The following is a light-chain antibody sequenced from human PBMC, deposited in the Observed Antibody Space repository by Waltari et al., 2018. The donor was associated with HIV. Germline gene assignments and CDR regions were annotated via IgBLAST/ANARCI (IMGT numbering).Light chain of an antibody. V-gene: IGLV2-23*02. CDR3: CSYAGTSTYVA. Sequence: QSALTQPASVSGSPGQSITISCTGTSSAVGSYNLFSWYQQHPGKAPKLTIYEVSNRPSGVSNRFHGSKSGNTASLTISGLQAEDEADYYCCSYAGTSTYVAFGGGTKLTVL. J-gene: IGLJ2*01. CDR1: SSAVGSYNL. CDR2: EVS.